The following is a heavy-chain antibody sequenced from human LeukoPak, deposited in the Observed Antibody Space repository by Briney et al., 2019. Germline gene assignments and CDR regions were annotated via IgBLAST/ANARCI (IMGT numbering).Heavy chain of an antibody. J-gene: IGHJ5*02. D-gene: IGHD4-17*01. V-gene: IGHV3-66*01. Sequence: GGSLRLSCAASGLTVSSNYMSWVRQAPGKGLEWVSVIYRGGPTYYADSVKGRFTISRDNSKNTLYLQMDSLRAEDTAVYYCARDSYVDSEAVRWFDPWGQGTLVTVSS. CDR2: IYRGGPT. CDR3: ARDSYVDSEAVRWFDP. CDR1: GLTVSSNY.